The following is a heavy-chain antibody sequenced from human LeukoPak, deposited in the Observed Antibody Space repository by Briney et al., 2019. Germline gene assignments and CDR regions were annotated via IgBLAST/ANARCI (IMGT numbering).Heavy chain of an antibody. J-gene: IGHJ6*02. D-gene: IGHD2-2*01. CDR1: AFTFSSYS. CDR2: ISSSSSYL. CDR3: ARENIVVVPAAMFHYYYGMDV. V-gene: IGHV3-21*01. Sequence: GGSLRLSCAASAFTFSSYSMNWVRQAPGEGLEWVSSISSSSSYLYYADSVKGRFTISRDNAKNSLYLQTNSLRAEDTAVYYCARENIVVVPAAMFHYYYGMDVWGQGTTVTVSS.